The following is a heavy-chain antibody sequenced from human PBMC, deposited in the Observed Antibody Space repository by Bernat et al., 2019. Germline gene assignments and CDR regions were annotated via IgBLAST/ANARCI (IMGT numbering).Heavy chain of an antibody. CDR2: ISYDGSNK. Sequence: QVQLVESGGGVVQPGRSLRLSCAASGFTFSSYGMHWVRQAPGKGLEWVAVISYDGSNKYYADSVKGRFTISRDNSKNTLYLQMNSLRAEDTAVYYCAKEHYYYDSSGYPHYYYYYSVWTSGAKGPRSPSP. D-gene: IGHD3-22*01. CDR1: GFTFSSYG. CDR3: AKEHYYYDSSGYPHYYYYYSVWTS. V-gene: IGHV3-30*18. J-gene: IGHJ6*02.